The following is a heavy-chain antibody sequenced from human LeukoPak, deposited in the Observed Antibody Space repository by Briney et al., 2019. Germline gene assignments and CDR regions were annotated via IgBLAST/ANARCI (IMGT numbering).Heavy chain of an antibody. CDR2: IYYSGST. D-gene: IGHD6-13*01. CDR3: ARRRASAAAGTFNYFDY. CDR1: GGSISSYY. J-gene: IGHJ4*02. Sequence: SETLSLTCTVSGGSISSYYWSWIRQPPGKGLEWIGYIYYSGSTNYNPSLKSRVTISVDTSKNQFSLKLSSVTAADTAVCYCARRRASAAAGTFNYFDYWGQGTLVTVSS. V-gene: IGHV4-59*08.